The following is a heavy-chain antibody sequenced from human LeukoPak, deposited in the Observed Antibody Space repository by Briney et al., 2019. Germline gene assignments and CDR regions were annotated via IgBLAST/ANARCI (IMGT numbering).Heavy chain of an antibody. D-gene: IGHD3-22*01. CDR3: ARGRRITMIVVVHKGNWFDP. Sequence: PSETLSLTCTVSGGSISSYYWSWIRQPPGKGLEWIGYMYDSGSTNYNPSLKSRVTISVDTSKNQFSLKLSSVTAADTAVYYCARGRRITMIVVVHKGNWFDPWGQGTLVTVSS. CDR2: MYDSGST. J-gene: IGHJ5*02. CDR1: GGSISSYY. V-gene: IGHV4-59*12.